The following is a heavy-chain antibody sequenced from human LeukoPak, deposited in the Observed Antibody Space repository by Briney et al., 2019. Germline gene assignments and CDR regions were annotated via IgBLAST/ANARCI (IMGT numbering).Heavy chain of an antibody. J-gene: IGHJ4*02. D-gene: IGHD2-15*01. CDR2: ISGSGGST. CDR1: GFTFSSYA. CDR3: AKEPPLLPYCSGGSCYSGY. Sequence: GGSLRLSCAASGFTFSSYAMSWVRQAPGKGLEWVSAISGSGGSTYYADSVKGRFTISRDNSKNTLYLQMNSLRAEDTAAYYCAKEPPLLPYCSGGSCYSGYWGQGTLVTVSS. V-gene: IGHV3-23*01.